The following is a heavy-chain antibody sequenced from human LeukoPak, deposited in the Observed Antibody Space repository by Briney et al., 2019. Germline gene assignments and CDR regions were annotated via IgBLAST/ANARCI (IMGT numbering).Heavy chain of an antibody. CDR1: GGSISGYY. J-gene: IGHJ4*02. Sequence: PSETLSLTCTVSGGSISGYYWSWIRQPPGKALEWIGYIYESGSTDYNPSLKSRVTISRDTSKNQVSLKLTSVTTADTAVYYCARDLYDHDSSGYYEFWGQGTLVTVS. V-gene: IGHV4-59*01. D-gene: IGHD3-22*01. CDR3: ARDLYDHDSSGYYEF. CDR2: IYESGST.